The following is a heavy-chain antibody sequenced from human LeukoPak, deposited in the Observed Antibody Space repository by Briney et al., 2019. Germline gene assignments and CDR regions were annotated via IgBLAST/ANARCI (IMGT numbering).Heavy chain of an antibody. V-gene: IGHV3-23*01. D-gene: IGHD3-22*01. Sequence: GGSLRLSCAASGFTFSSYAMSWVRQAPGKGLEWVSAISGSGGSTYYADSVKGRFTISRDNSKNTLYLQMNSLRAEDTAVYYCARVRSGYYSTLSDYWGQGTLVTVSS. J-gene: IGHJ4*02. CDR3: ARVRSGYYSTLSDY. CDR2: ISGSGGST. CDR1: GFTFSSYA.